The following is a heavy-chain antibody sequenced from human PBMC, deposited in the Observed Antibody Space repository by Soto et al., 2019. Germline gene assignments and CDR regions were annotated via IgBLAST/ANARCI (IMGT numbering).Heavy chain of an antibody. D-gene: IGHD2-2*01. CDR3: ASLRVPADLYNWFDP. CDR2: IYYSGST. CDR1: GGSISSSSYY. Sequence: SETLSLTCTVSGGSISSSSYYWGWIRQPPGKGLEWIGSIYYSGSTYYNPSLKSRVTISVDTSKNQFSLKLSSVTAADTAVYYCASLRVPADLYNWFDPWGQGTLVTVSS. V-gene: IGHV4-39*07. J-gene: IGHJ5*02.